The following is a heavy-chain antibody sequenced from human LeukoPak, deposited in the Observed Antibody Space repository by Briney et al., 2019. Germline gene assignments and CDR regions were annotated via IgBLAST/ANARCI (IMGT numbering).Heavy chain of an antibody. CDR1: GFTFSSYW. J-gene: IGHJ6*02. Sequence: GGSLRLSCAASGFTFSSYWMSWVRQAPGKGLEWVSVIYSGGSTYYADSVKGRFTISRDNSKNTLYLQMNSLRAEDTAVYYCARASGSYYYYGMDVWGQGTTVTVSS. V-gene: IGHV3-53*01. CDR2: IYSGGST. D-gene: IGHD3-10*01. CDR3: ARASGSYYYYGMDV.